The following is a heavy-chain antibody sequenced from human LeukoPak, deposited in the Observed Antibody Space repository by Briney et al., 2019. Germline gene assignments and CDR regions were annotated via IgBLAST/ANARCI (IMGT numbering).Heavy chain of an antibody. CDR2: IYYSGRT. Sequence: PSETLSLTCTVSGGSISSYYWSWIRQPPGKGLEWIGYIYYSGRTNYNPSLKSRVTISVDTSKNQFSLKLSSVTAADTAVYYCASGPIRDFWSGTPQPTGSHYFDYWGQGTLVTVSS. CDR3: ASGPIRDFWSGTPQPTGSHYFDY. V-gene: IGHV4-59*08. D-gene: IGHD3-3*01. CDR1: GGSISSYY. J-gene: IGHJ4*02.